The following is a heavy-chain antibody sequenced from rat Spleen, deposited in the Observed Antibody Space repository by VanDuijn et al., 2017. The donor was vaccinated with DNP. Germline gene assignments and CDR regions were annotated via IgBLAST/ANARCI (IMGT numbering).Heavy chain of an antibody. CDR3: ARGSTSIYWYFDF. CDR2: ISYEGSST. Sequence: EVQLVETGGGLVQPGRSLKLSCAASGFTFSDYNMAWVRQAPKKGLEWVATISYEGSSTYYRDSVKGRFTISRDDAKSGLYLQMNSLKSEDTATYYCARGSTSIYWYFDFWGPGTMVTVSS. V-gene: IGHV5-7*01. CDR1: GFTFSDYN. J-gene: IGHJ1*01. D-gene: IGHD3-1*01.